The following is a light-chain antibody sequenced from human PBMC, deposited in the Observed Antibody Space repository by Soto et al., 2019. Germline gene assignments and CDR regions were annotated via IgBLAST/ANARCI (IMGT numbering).Light chain of an antibody. CDR2: DAS. V-gene: IGKV3D-20*01. CDR3: QQYARSPWT. J-gene: IGKJ1*01. CDR1: QSVTNNY. Sequence: EIVLTQSPVTLSLSPGERATLSCGASQSVTNNYLAWYQQKPGLAPRLLIYDASNRATGIPDRFSGSGSGTGFTLTISRLEPEDFAVYYCQQYARSPWTFGQGTKVDIK.